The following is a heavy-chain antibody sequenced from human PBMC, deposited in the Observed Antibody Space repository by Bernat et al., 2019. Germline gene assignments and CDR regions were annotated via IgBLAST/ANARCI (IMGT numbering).Heavy chain of an antibody. D-gene: IGHD5-12*01. CDR2: INHSGST. Sequence: QVQLQQWGAGLLKPSETLSLTCAVYGGSFSGYYWSWIRQPPGKGLEWIGEINHSGSTNYNPSLKSRVTISVDTSKNQFSLKLSSVTAADTAVYYCARAITIGGVFDPWGQGTLVTVSS. V-gene: IGHV4-34*01. CDR1: GGSFSGYY. CDR3: ARAITIGGVFDP. J-gene: IGHJ5*02.